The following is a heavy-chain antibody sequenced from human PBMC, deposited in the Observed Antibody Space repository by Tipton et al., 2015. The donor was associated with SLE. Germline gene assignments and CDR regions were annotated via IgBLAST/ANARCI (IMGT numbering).Heavy chain of an antibody. CDR1: GFTFRNYW. CDR3: AKGGSSDAFDI. V-gene: IGHV3-23*01. J-gene: IGHJ3*02. CDR2: ISGSGGST. D-gene: IGHD6-6*01. Sequence: GSLRLSCAASGFTFRNYWMSWVRQAPGKGLEWVSVISGSGGSTYYADSVKGRFTISRDNSKNTLYLQMNSLRAEDTAVYYCAKGGSSDAFDIWGQGTMVTVSS.